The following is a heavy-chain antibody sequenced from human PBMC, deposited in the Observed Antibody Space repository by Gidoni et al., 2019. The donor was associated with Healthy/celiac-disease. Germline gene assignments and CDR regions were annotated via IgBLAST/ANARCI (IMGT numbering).Heavy chain of an antibody. D-gene: IGHD2-15*01. J-gene: IGHJ5*02. Sequence: QVHLVQSGAEVKKPGPSVKVSCKASGGTFRSYAISWVQQAPGQGLEWMGGIIPIFGTANYAQKFQSRVTITADESTSTAYMELSSLRSEDTAVYYCARDRDRPTIYCSSGSCSPFDPWGQGTLVTVSS. CDR2: IIPIFGTA. V-gene: IGHV1-69*01. CDR1: GGTFRSYA. CDR3: ARDRDRPTIYCSSGSCSPFDP.